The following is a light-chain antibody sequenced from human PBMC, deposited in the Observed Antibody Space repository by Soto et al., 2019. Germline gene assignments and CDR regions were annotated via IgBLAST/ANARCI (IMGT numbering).Light chain of an antibody. V-gene: IGLV2-8*01. CDR1: SSDLGDFNY. CDR2: EVT. CDR3: SSRIGGTSVV. J-gene: IGLJ2*01. Sequence: QSALTQPPSASGSPGQSVTISCTGTSSDLGDFNYVSWYQQHPGQVPKLMIYEVTKRPSGVPDRFSGSKSGNTASLTVSGLHAEDEADYYCSSRIGGTSVVFGGGTKVTVL.